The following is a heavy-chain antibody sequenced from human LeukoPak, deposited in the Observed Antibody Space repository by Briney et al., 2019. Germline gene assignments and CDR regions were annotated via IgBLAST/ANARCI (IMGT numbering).Heavy chain of an antibody. V-gene: IGHV3-23*01. CDR2: ISGSGGAT. D-gene: IGHD2-2*01. Sequence: PGGSLRLSCIAYGFTFSNYAMSWVRQAPGKGLEWVSTISGSGGATYYADSVKGRFTISRDNSKITLYLQMNGLRAEDTALFYCAKAVVVVPAATPFDYWGLGTLVTVSS. J-gene: IGHJ4*02. CDR3: AKAVVVVPAATPFDY. CDR1: GFTFSNYA.